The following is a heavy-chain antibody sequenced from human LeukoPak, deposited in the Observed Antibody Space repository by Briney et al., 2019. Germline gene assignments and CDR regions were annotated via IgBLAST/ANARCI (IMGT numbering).Heavy chain of an antibody. CDR3: ARERGSHSEA. D-gene: IGHD1-26*01. V-gene: IGHV1-24*01. J-gene: IGHJ5*02. CDR1: GYTLTELS. Sequence: ASVKVSCKVSGYTLTELSMHWVRQAPGKGLEWMGGFDPEDGETIYAQKFQGRVTITTDESTSTAYMELSSLRSEDTAVYYCARERGSHSEAWGQGTLVTVSS. CDR2: FDPEDGET.